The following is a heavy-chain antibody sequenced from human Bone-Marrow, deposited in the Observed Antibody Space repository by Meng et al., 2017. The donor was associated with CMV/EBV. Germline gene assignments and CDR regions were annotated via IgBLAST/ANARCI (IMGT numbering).Heavy chain of an antibody. J-gene: IGHJ6*01. D-gene: IGHD3-16*01. CDR1: GFTFSSYA. CDR3: ARDLGGLGYYGMDF. V-gene: IGHV3-30-3*01. Sequence: GESLKISCAASGFTFSSYAMHWVRQAPGKGLEWVAVISYDGSNKYYADSVKGRFTISRDNSNNTLYLQMNSLRAEDTAVYYCARDLGGLGYYGMDFWGQGTTVTGSS. CDR2: ISYDGSNK.